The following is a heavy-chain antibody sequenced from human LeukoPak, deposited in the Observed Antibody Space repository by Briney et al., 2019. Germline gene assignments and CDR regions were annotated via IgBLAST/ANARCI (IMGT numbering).Heavy chain of an antibody. J-gene: IGHJ3*02. D-gene: IGHD3-10*01. CDR3: ARPHRRGPNDAFDI. V-gene: IGHV5-51*01. CDR2: IYPGDSDT. CDR1: GYSFSTYW. Sequence: PGESLKVSCKGSGYSFSTYWIGWVRQMPGKGLEWMGIIYPGDSDTRYSPSFQGQVTISVDKSNNTAYLQWSSLKASDTAIYYCARPHRRGPNDAFDIWGQGIMVTVSS.